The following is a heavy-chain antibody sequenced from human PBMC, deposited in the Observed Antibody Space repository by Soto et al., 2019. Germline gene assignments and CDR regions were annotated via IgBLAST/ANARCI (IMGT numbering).Heavy chain of an antibody. V-gene: IGHV1-18*01. CDR2: ISAYNGNT. J-gene: IGHJ6*02. D-gene: IGHD1-1*01. Sequence: ASVKVSCKASGYTFTSYGISWVRQAPGQGLEWMGWISAYNGNTNYAQKLQGRVTMTTDTSTSTAYMELRGLRSDDTAVYYCARDGKDYYYGMDVWGQGTTVTVSS. CDR3: ARDGKDYYYGMDV. CDR1: GYTFTSYG.